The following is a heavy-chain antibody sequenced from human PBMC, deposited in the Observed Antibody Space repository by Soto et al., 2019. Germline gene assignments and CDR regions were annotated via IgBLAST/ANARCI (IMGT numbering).Heavy chain of an antibody. J-gene: IGHJ4*02. CDR2: ISSSSGDT. CDR3: VRNLARVGDTYYYDY. Sequence: QVQLVESGGGLVKPGGSLRLSCEASGFSLSYYYMSWIRQAPGQGLEWLSYISSSSGDTNYADSVRGRFTISRDNARNSLYLQMNGLRAEDTAVYYCVRNLARVGDTYYYDYWGLGTLVTVSS. D-gene: IGHD1-26*01. V-gene: IGHV3-11*06. CDR1: GFSLSYYY.